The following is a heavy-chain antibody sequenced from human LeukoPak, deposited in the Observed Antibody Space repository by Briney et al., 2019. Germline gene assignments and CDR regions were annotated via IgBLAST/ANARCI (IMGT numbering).Heavy chain of an antibody. CDR1: GGSISSGSYY. D-gene: IGHD3-3*01. Sequence: SETLSLTCTVSGGSISSGSYYWSWIRQPAGKGLERIGRIYTSGSTNYNPSLKSRVTISVDTSKNQFSLKLSSVTAADTAVYYCARDTVNRGITIFGNWFDPWGQGTLVTVSS. V-gene: IGHV4-61*02. CDR3: ARDTVNRGITIFGNWFDP. CDR2: IYTSGST. J-gene: IGHJ5*02.